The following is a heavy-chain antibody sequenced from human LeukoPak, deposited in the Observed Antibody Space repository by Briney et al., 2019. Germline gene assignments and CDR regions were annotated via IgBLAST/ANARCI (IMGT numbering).Heavy chain of an antibody. CDR3: ARDADFWSGYADY. J-gene: IGHJ4*02. CDR2: ISWNSGSI. Sequence: PGRSLRLSCAASGFTFDDYAMHWVRQAPGKGLEWVSGISWNSGSIGYADSVKGRFTISRDNSKNTLYLQMNSLRAEDTAVYYCARDADFWSGYADYWGQGTLVTVSS. V-gene: IGHV3-9*01. CDR1: GFTFDDYA. D-gene: IGHD3-3*01.